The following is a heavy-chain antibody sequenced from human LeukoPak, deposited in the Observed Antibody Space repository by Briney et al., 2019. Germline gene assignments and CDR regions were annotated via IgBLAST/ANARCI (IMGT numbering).Heavy chain of an antibody. J-gene: IGHJ4*02. CDR2: INPSSGST. V-gene: IGHV1-46*03. CDR3: ARGGTTMVTGGFDY. D-gene: IGHD5-18*01. Sequence: ASVKVSCKASGYTFTSYGISWVRQAPGQGLEWMGIINPSSGSTSYTQKVQGRVTMTRDTSTSTVYMELSSLRSDDTAVHYCARGGTTMVTGGFDYWGQGTLVTVSS. CDR1: GYTFTSYG.